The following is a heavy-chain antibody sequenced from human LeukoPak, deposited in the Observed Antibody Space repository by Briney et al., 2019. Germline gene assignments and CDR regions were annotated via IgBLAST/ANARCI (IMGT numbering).Heavy chain of an antibody. Sequence: GGSLRLSCAASGFTFSSNAMNWVRQAPGKGLEWVSGISGSVGSTNSADSAKGRFTISRDNSKNTLYLQMNSLRAEDTAIYYCAKGGPGAHNAFYIWGEGRMVTVSS. J-gene: IGHJ3*02. CDR1: GFTFSSNA. V-gene: IGHV3-23*01. CDR3: AKGGPGAHNAFYI. CDR2: ISGSVGST. D-gene: IGHD2-2*01.